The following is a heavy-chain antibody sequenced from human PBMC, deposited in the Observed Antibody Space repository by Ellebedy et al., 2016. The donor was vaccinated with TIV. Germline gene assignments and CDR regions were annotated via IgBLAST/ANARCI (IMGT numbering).Heavy chain of an antibody. CDR2: IIPMFGTP. V-gene: IGHV1-69*06. Sequence: SVKVSXKAPGGTFSSYAYSWVRQVPGQGLEWLGGIIPMFGTPSYSQRFQDRATIIADKSTNTVYMELNSLRSEDTALYYCAREPQAYTSTWLDFLYWGRGTLVTVSS. CDR1: GGTFSSYA. CDR3: AREPQAYTSTWLDFLY. J-gene: IGHJ1*01. D-gene: IGHD6-13*01.